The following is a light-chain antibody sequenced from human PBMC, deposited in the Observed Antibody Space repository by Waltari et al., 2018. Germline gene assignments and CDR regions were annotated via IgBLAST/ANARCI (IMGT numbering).Light chain of an antibody. V-gene: IGKV1-5*03. CDR2: MAS. Sequence: DIQMTQSPSTLPASGGDRVTITCRASQDITTWLAWYQQKPGKAPKLLIDMASTLQSGVPSSFSGSGSGTEFTLTISGLQPDDFATYFCQQYDTYPLTFGGGTKVESK. CDR3: QQYDTYPLT. J-gene: IGKJ4*01. CDR1: QDITTW.